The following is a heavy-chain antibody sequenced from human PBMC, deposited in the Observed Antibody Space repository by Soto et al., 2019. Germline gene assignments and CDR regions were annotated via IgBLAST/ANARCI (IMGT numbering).Heavy chain of an antibody. Sequence: WASVKVSCKASGYTFTGYYMHWVRQAPGQGLEWMGWINPNSGGTNYAQKFQGWVTMTRDTSISTAYMELSRLRSDDTAVYYCARDRVETHSRDAFDIWGQGTMVTVSS. D-gene: IGHD2-15*01. CDR2: INPNSGGT. CDR1: GYTFTGYY. CDR3: ARDRVETHSRDAFDI. V-gene: IGHV1-2*04. J-gene: IGHJ3*02.